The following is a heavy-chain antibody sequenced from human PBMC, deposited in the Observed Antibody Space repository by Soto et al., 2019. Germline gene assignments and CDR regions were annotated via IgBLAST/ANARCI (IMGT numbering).Heavy chain of an antibody. CDR3: ARGPHYSIPQYYYYKDV. CDR2: ISSTSTTI. J-gene: IGHJ6*03. V-gene: IGHV3-48*01. Sequence: GGSLRLSCAASGFTFSSFSMNWVRQAPGKGLEWVSYISSTSTTIFYADSVKGRFTISRDNAKNSLYLQVKSLRAEDTAVYYCARGPHYSIPQYYYYKDVWGKGTTVTVSS. D-gene: IGHD4-4*01. CDR1: GFTFSSFS.